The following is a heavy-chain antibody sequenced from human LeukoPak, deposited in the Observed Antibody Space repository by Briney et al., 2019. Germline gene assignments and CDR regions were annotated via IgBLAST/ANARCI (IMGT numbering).Heavy chain of an antibody. V-gene: IGHV3-66*01. CDR3: ARESSGWLQLFDY. CDR1: GFTFSSYA. Sequence: GGSLRLSCAASGFTFSSYAMGWVRQAPGKGLEWVSVIYSGGSTYYADSVKGRFTISRDNSKNTVYLQMNSLRAEDTAVYYCARESSGWLQLFDYCGQGTLVTVSS. CDR2: IYSGGST. D-gene: IGHD5-24*01. J-gene: IGHJ4*02.